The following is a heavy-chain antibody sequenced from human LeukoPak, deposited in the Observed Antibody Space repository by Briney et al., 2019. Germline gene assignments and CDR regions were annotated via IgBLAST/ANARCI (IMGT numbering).Heavy chain of an antibody. V-gene: IGHV4-34*01. Sequence: SETLSLTCAVYGGSFSGYYWSWIRQPPGMGLEWIGEINHSGSTNYNPSLKSRVTISVDTSKNQFSLKLSSVTAADTAVYYCARDLTRGLSTDGMDVWGQGTTVTVSS. CDR1: GGSFSGYY. J-gene: IGHJ6*02. CDR3: ARDLTRGLSTDGMDV. CDR2: INHSGST. D-gene: IGHD5/OR15-5a*01.